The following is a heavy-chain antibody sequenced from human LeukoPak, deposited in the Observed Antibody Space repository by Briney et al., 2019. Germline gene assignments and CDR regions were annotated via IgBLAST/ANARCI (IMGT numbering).Heavy chain of an antibody. CDR2: ISAYNGNT. Sequence: GASVKVSCKASGYTFTSYGISRVRQAPGQGLEWMGWISAYNGNTNYAQKLQGRVTMPTDTSTSTAYMELRSLRSDDTAVYYCARDCRYYDSSAPPGDYWGQGTLVTVSS. J-gene: IGHJ4*02. D-gene: IGHD3-22*01. V-gene: IGHV1-18*01. CDR3: ARDCRYYDSSAPPGDY. CDR1: GYTFTSYG.